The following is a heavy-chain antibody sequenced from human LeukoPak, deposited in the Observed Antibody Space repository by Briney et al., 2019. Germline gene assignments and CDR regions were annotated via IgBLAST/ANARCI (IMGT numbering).Heavy chain of an antibody. V-gene: IGHV1-69*04. CDR3: ARDTVGATGGDFDY. CDR1: GGTFSSYT. J-gene: IGHJ4*02. D-gene: IGHD1-26*01. Sequence: ASVKVSCKASGGTFSSYTISWVRQAPGQGLEWMGRIIPILGIANYAQKFQGRVTTAADKSTSTAYMELSSLRSEDTAVYYCARDTVGATGGDFDYWGQGTLVTVSS. CDR2: IIPILGIA.